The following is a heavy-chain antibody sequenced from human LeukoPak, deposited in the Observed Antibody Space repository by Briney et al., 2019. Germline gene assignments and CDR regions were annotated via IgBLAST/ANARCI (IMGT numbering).Heavy chain of an antibody. CDR1: GFSLDDYA. V-gene: IGHV3-9*01. CDR3: AKTEDYGSGTYGYYFYYMDV. Sequence: PGGSLRLSCAASGFSLDDYAMHWVRQAPGKGLEWVSGISWNSGSIAYADSVKGRFTISRDNAKNSLYLQMNSLRAEDTALYYCAKTEDYGSGTYGYYFYYMDVWGKGTTVTISS. CDR2: ISWNSGSI. D-gene: IGHD3-10*01. J-gene: IGHJ6*03.